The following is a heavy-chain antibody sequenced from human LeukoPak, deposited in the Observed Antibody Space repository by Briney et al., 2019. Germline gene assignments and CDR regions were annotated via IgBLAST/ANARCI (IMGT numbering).Heavy chain of an antibody. CDR3: ARVSTWDVVPAALRVGYAFDI. Sequence: SETLSLTCTVSGGSISSSSYYWSWIRRPAGKGLEWIGRIYTSGSTNYNPSLKSRVTISVDTSKNQFSLKLSSVTAADTAVYYCARVSTWDVVPAALRVGYAFDIWGQGTMVTVSS. V-gene: IGHV4-61*02. J-gene: IGHJ3*02. D-gene: IGHD2-2*01. CDR1: GGSISSSSYY. CDR2: IYTSGST.